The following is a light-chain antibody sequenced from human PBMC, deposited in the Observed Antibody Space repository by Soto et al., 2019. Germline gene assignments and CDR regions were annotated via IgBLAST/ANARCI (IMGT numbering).Light chain of an antibody. J-gene: IGLJ2*01. CDR1: SSDVGGYNY. Sequence: QSALTQPASVSGSPGQSITISCTGSSSDVGGYNYVSWYQQHPGKAPKLMIYDVSNRPSGVSNRFSGSKSGKTASLTISGLQTEDEDDYYCSSYTSSNTLVIFGGGTKLTVL. V-gene: IGLV2-14*01. CDR2: DVS. CDR3: SSYTSSNTLVI.